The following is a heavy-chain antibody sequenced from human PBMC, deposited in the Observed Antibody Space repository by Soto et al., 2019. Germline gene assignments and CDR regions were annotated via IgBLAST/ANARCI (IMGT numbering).Heavy chain of an antibody. D-gene: IGHD3-3*01. CDR2: ISSSSSYI. J-gene: IGHJ4*02. CDR1: GFTFSSYS. Sequence: EVQLVESGGGLVKPGGSLRLSCAASGFTFSSYSMNWVRQAPGKGLEWVSSISSSSSYIYYADSVKGRFTISRDNAKNSLYLQMNSLRAEDTAVYYCARGNDFWSSYVWYWGQGTLVTVSS. V-gene: IGHV3-21*01. CDR3: ARGNDFWSSYVWY.